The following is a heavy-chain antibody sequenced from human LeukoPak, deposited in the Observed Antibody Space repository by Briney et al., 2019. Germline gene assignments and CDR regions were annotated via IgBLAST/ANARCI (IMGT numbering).Heavy chain of an antibody. Sequence: GRSLRLSCAASGFTFRSYAMHWVRQVPGKGLEWVAVISIDGNDKHYADSVKGRFTISRDNSKNTLYLQMNSLRAEDTALYYCAREAYNTVYFDNWGQGTLVTVSS. J-gene: IGHJ4*02. D-gene: IGHD2-21*01. V-gene: IGHV3-30*04. CDR1: GFTFRSYA. CDR2: ISIDGNDK. CDR3: AREAYNTVYFDN.